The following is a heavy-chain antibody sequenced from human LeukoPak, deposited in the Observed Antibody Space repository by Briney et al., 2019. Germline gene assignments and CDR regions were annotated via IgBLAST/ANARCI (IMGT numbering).Heavy chain of an antibody. V-gene: IGHV3-64*01. Sequence: PGGSLRLSCVASGFTFNRFAMHWVRQAPGKGLEYVSAINNNGDSPYYAKSVKGRFTISRDNSKNTLYLQMGSLTTEDMAVYYCARDGGYSSACFDNLGQGTLVTVSS. CDR3: ARDGGYSSACFDN. CDR2: INNNGDSP. J-gene: IGHJ4*02. CDR1: GFTFNRFA. D-gene: IGHD6-6*01.